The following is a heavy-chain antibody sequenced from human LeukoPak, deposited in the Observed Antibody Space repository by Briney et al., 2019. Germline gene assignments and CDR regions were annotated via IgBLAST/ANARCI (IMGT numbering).Heavy chain of an antibody. CDR1: GFTFSSYA. CDR3: AKFRVLWFGELSRFFDY. CDR2: ISGSGGST. J-gene: IGHJ4*02. Sequence: GGSLRLSCAASGFTFSSYAMSWVRQAPGKGLEWVSAISGSGGSTYYADSVKGRFTISRDNSKNTLYLQMNSLRAEDTAVYYCAKFRVLWFGELSRFFDYWAREPWSPSPQ. D-gene: IGHD3-10*01. V-gene: IGHV3-23*01.